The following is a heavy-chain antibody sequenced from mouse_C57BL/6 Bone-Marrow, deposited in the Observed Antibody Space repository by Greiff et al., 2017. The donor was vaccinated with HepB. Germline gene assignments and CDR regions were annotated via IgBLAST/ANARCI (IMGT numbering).Heavy chain of an antibody. D-gene: IGHD2-12*01. CDR2: IDPANGNT. J-gene: IGHJ4*01. V-gene: IGHV14-3*01. Sequence: VQLKQSVAELVRPGASVKLSCTASGFNIKNTYMHWVKQRPEQGLEWIGRIDPANGNTKYAPKFQGKATITADTSSNTAYLQLSSLTSEDTAIYYCARGDFLRLLYYYAMDYWGQGTSVTVSS. CDR1: GFNIKNTY. CDR3: ARGDFLRLLYYYAMDY.